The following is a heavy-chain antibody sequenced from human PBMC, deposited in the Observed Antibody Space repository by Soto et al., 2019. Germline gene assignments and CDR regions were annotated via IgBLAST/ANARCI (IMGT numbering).Heavy chain of an antibody. CDR3: ARGFGIAAAGGFDY. CDR2: IKSDGSSK. CDR1: GFTFSSYG. D-gene: IGHD6-13*01. V-gene: IGHV3-74*01. Sequence: PGGSLRLSCAASGFTFSSYGMHWVRQAPGKGLVWVSGIKSDGSSKSYADSVKGRFTISRDNAKNTLYLQMNSLRAEDTAVYYCARGFGIAAAGGFDYWGQGTLVTVSS. J-gene: IGHJ4*02.